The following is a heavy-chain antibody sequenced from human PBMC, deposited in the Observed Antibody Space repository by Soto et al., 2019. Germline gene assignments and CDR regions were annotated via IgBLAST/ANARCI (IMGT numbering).Heavy chain of an antibody. V-gene: IGHV4-59*01. D-gene: IGHD2-15*01. Sequence: SETLSLTCTVSGGSISSYYWSWIRQPPGKGLEWIGYIYYSGSTNYNPSLKSRVTISVDTSKNQFSLKLSSVTAADTAVYYCASSIYSTSVAARPPYYYYYGMDVWGQGTTVTVSS. J-gene: IGHJ6*02. CDR3: ASSIYSTSVAARPPYYYYYGMDV. CDR1: GGSISSYY. CDR2: IYYSGST.